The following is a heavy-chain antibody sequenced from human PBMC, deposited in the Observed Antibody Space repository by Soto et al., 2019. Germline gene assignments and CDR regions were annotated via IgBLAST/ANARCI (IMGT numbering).Heavy chain of an antibody. CDR2: ISSGSSTI. CDR1: GFTFSSYN. Sequence: EVQLVESGGGLVQPGGSLRLSCAASGFTFSSYNMNWVRQAPGKGLEWVSYISSGSSTIYYADSVKGRFTISRDNAKDSLYLQRTGLRAADTSVDYCATSNAFDVWGPGTMVTVSS. J-gene: IGHJ3*01. CDR3: ATSNAFDV. V-gene: IGHV3-48*01.